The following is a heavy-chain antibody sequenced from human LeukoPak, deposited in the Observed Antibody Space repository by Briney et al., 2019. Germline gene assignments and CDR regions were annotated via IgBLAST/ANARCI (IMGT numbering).Heavy chain of an antibody. V-gene: IGHV3-23*01. CDR3: AKAKIAAAGLFDY. CDR1: GFTFSNYA. D-gene: IGHD6-13*01. CDR2: ISRSGGST. J-gene: IGHJ4*02. Sequence: AGRSLRLYCTASGFTFSNYAMSWVRQAPGKGLEWVSAISRSGGSTDYADSVKGRFTISRDNSRNSLYLQMTSLRADDTAVYYCAKAKIAAAGLFDYWGQGTLVTVSS.